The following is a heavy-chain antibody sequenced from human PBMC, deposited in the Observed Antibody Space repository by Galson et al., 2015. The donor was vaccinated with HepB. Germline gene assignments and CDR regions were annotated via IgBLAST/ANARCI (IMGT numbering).Heavy chain of an antibody. Sequence: SLRLSCAASGFTFSGSAMHWVRQASGKGLEWVGRIRSKANSYATAYAASVKGRFTISRDDSKNTAYLQMNSLKTEDTAVYYCTRANPTGYCGMDVWGQGTTVTVSS. CDR1: GFTFSGSA. V-gene: IGHV3-73*01. CDR2: IRSKANSYAT. J-gene: IGHJ6*02. D-gene: IGHD4-17*01. CDR3: TRANPTGYCGMDV.